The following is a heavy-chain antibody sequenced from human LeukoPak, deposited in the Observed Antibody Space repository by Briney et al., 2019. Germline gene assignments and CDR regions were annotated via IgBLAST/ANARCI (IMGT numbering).Heavy chain of an antibody. CDR1: GGSISSGDYY. D-gene: IGHD2-8*02. J-gene: IGHJ4*02. CDR2: IYYSGST. CDR3: ARLSDGTGGYRWYFDY. Sequence: TSQTLSLTCTVSGGSISSGDYYWSWIRQPPGKGLEWIGYIYYSGSTYYNPSLKSRVTISVDTSKNQFSLKLSSVTAADTAVYYCARLSDGTGGYRWYFDYWGQGSLVTVSS. V-gene: IGHV4-30-4*01.